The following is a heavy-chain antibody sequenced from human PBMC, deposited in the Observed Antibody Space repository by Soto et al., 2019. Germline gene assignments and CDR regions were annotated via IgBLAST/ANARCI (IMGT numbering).Heavy chain of an antibody. Sequence: QVQLQQWGAGLLKPSETLSLTCAVYGGSFSGYYWSWIRQPPGKGLEWIGEINHSGSTNYNPSLKSRVTISVDTSKNQFSLKLSSVTAADTAVYYCAREGAGDDGGYWGQGTLFTVSS. J-gene: IGHJ4*02. CDR3: AREGAGDDGGY. V-gene: IGHV4-34*01. D-gene: IGHD2-21*02. CDR1: GGSFSGYY. CDR2: INHSGST.